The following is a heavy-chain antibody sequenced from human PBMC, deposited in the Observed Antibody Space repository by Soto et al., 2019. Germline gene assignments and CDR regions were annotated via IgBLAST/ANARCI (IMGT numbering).Heavy chain of an antibody. CDR2: IIPIFGTA. D-gene: IGHD3-22*01. Sequence: GASVKVSCKASGCTFSSYAISCVRQAPGQVLEWMGGIIPIFGTANYAQKFQGRVTITADESTSTAYMELSSLRSEDTAVYYCARAAGPGYYYDSSGYDDAFDIWGQGTMVTVSS. V-gene: IGHV1-69*13. J-gene: IGHJ3*02. CDR3: ARAAGPGYYYDSSGYDDAFDI. CDR1: GCTFSSYA.